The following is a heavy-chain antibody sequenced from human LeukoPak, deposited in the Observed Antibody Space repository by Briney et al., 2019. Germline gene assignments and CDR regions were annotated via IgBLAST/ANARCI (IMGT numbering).Heavy chain of an antibody. J-gene: IGHJ4*02. CDR1: GFTFNNYA. Sequence: AGGSLRLSCAASGFTFNNYAMSWVRQAPGKGLEWVSTISGSDDNTYYADSVKGQFTISRNISNNTLYLQMNSLRADDTAVYYCANDFDHWGQGTLVTVSS. CDR2: ISGSDDNT. CDR3: ANDFDH. V-gene: IGHV3-23*01.